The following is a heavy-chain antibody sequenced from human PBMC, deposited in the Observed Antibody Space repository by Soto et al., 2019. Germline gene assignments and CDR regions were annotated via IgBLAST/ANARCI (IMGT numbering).Heavy chain of an antibody. CDR3: ARGAGRGYCSGNTCYSPYNYYGMDV. J-gene: IGHJ6*02. Sequence: QTLSLSYAISGDSVSSTSAAWTWVRQSPSRGLEWLGRTYDRSKWYDDYAVSVKSRITISPDTSKNQFSLHLKSVTAEDTAVYYCARGAGRGYCSGNTCYSPYNYYGMDVWGQGTTVTVSS. D-gene: IGHD2-15*01. CDR2: TYDRSKWYD. CDR1: GDSVSSTSAA. V-gene: IGHV6-1*01.